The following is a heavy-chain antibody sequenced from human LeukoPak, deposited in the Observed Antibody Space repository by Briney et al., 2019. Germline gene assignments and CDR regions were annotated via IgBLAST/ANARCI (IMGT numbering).Heavy chain of an antibody. D-gene: IGHD2-21*02. J-gene: IGHJ3*02. V-gene: IGHV1-2*02. Sequence: ASVKVSCKASGYTFTGYYMHWVRQAPGQGLEWMGWINPNSGGTNYAQKFQGRVTMTEDTSTDTAYMELSSLRSEDTAVYYCASHPLPGGIVVVTATGNGDAFDIWGQGTMVTVSS. CDR1: GYTFTGYY. CDR3: ASHPLPGGIVVVTATGNGDAFDI. CDR2: INPNSGGT.